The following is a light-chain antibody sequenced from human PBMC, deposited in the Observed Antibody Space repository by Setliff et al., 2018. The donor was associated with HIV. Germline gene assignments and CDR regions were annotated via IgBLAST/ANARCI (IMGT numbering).Light chain of an antibody. CDR1: KLGDKY. CDR3: QAWDSSTAFYV. J-gene: IGLJ1*01. CDR2: QDT. Sequence: SYELTQPPSVSVSPGQTATITCSGDKLGDKYACWYQQKPGQSPVLVIYQDTKRPLGIPARFSGSNSGNTATLTISGTQAMDEADYYCQAWDSSTAFYVLGTGTKV. V-gene: IGLV3-1*01.